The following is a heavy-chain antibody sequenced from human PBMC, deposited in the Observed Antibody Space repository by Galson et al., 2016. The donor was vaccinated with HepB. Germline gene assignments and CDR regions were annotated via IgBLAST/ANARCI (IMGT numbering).Heavy chain of an antibody. D-gene: IGHD3-10*01. J-gene: IGHJ5*02. Sequence: SETLSLTCTVSGGSISSGSYYWGWIRQPPGKGLEWIGSIYYTGSTYYSPSLKSRVTISVDTSKNQFSLNLNSVTAADTALYYCARQGHPYMNSGSKNWFDPWGQGTLVTVSS. V-gene: IGHV4-39*01. CDR1: GGSISSGSYY. CDR2: IYYTGST. CDR3: ARQGHPYMNSGSKNWFDP.